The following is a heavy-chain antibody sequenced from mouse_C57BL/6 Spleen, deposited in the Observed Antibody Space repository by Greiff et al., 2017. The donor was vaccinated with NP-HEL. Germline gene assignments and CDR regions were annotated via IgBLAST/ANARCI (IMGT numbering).Heavy chain of an antibody. CDR1: GYSITSGYY. V-gene: IGHV3-6*01. CDR3: ARDLGYGSSLDY. J-gene: IGHJ2*01. D-gene: IGHD1-1*01. CDR2: ISYDGSN. Sequence: EVKLQESGPGLVKPSQSLSLTCSVTGYSITSGYYWNWIRQFPGNKLEWIGYISYDGSNNYNPSPKNRISITRDTSKNQFFLKLKSVTTEDTASYYCARDLGYGSSLDYWGQGTTLTVSS.